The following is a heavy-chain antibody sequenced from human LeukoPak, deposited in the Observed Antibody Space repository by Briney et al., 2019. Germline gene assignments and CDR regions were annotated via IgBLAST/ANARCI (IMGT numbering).Heavy chain of an antibody. Sequence: SETLSLTCTVSGGSISSYYWSWIRQPAGKGLEWIGGIYTSGSTNYNPSLKSRVTMSVDTSKNQFSLKLSSVTAADTAVYYCAREPTIFGSYNWFDPWGQGTLVTVSS. CDR3: AREPTIFGSYNWFDP. J-gene: IGHJ5*02. V-gene: IGHV4-4*07. D-gene: IGHD3-3*01. CDR2: IYTSGST. CDR1: GGSISSYY.